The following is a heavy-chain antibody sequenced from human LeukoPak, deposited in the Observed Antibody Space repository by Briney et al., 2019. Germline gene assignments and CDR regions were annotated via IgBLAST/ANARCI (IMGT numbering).Heavy chain of an antibody. V-gene: IGHV3-23*01. Sequence: GGSLRLSCAASGFTFSSYAMSWVRQAPGKGLEWVSGISGSGGSTYYADSVKGRFTISRDNSNNSLFVQMNSLRAEDTAVYFCAKSRSGSANWALQIYDNWGQGTLVTVSS. CDR2: ISGSGGST. CDR1: GFTFSSYA. CDR3: AKSRSGSANWALQIYDN. J-gene: IGHJ4*02. D-gene: IGHD1-1*01.